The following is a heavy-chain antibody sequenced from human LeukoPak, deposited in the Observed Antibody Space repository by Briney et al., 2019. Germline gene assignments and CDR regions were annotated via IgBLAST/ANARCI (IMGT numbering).Heavy chain of an antibody. Sequence: GGSLRLSCAASGFTFSRYWMSWVRQAPGKGLECVANIKQDGSEKYYVDSVKGRFTISSDNAKNSLYLQMNSLRAEDTAVYYCAREDGYSFRFTYYYYGMDVWGQGTTVTVSS. CDR2: IKQDGSEK. J-gene: IGHJ6*02. V-gene: IGHV3-7*01. D-gene: IGHD5-18*01. CDR3: AREDGYSFRFTYYYYGMDV. CDR1: GFTFSRYW.